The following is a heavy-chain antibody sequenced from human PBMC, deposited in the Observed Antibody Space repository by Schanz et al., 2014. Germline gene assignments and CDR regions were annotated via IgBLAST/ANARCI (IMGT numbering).Heavy chain of an antibody. CDR2: IHYDGTYK. CDR3: AKLDGYAYGSMGQEYFDY. V-gene: IGHV3-30*02. J-gene: IGHJ4*02. D-gene: IGHD5-18*01. CDR1: GFTFTTNA. Sequence: VQLVESGGGLVQPGGSLRLSCAASGFTFTTNAMSWVRQAPGKGLEWVAFIHYDGTYKYYADSVKGRFTISRDNSENTLYLQMISLRAEDTAVYYCAKLDGYAYGSMGQEYFDYWGQGTLVAVSS.